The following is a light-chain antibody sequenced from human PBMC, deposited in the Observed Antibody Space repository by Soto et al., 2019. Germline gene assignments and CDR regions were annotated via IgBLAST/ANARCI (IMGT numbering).Light chain of an antibody. J-gene: IGKJ1*01. Sequence: EIVLTQSPGTLYLSPGEGATLSCRASQSVSNNYLAWYQQKSGQAPRLLIYGAFSRANGIPDRFSGSGSGTDFTLTISRLEPEDFAVYYCQQYGSSPQTFGQGTKVDIK. V-gene: IGKV3-20*01. CDR2: GAF. CDR1: QSVSNNY. CDR3: QQYGSSPQT.